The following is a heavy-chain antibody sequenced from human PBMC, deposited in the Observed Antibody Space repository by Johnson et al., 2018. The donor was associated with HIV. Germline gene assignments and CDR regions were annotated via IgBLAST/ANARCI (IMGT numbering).Heavy chain of an antibody. CDR3: ATPQEGYSAFDI. J-gene: IGHJ3*02. V-gene: IGHV3-66*02. Sequence: EVQLVESGGGLVQPGGSLRLSCAASGFTVSSNYMSWVRQAPGKGLEWVSVISGSGGSTYYADSVKGRFTISRDNSKNTLYLQMNSLRAEDTAVYYCATPQEGYSAFDIWGQGTMVTVSS. CDR2: ISGSGGST. CDR1: GFTVSSNY. D-gene: IGHD2-15*01.